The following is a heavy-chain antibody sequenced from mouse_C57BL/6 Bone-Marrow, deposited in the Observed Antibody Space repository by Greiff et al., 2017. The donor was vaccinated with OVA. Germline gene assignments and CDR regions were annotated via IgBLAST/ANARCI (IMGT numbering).Heavy chain of an antibody. CDR1: GYTFTNYW. CDR3: ARVRYYAMDY. CDR2: IYPGGGYT. J-gene: IGHJ4*01. D-gene: IGHD1-1*01. V-gene: IGHV1-63*01. Sequence: QVQLQQSGAELVRPRTSVKMSCKASGYTFTNYWIGWAKQRPGHGLEWIGDIYPGGGYTNYNEKFKGKATLTADKSSSTAYMQFSSLTSEDSAIYYCARVRYYAMDYWGQGTSVTVSS.